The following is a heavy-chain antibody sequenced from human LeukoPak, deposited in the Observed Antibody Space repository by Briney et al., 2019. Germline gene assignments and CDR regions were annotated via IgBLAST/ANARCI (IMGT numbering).Heavy chain of an antibody. J-gene: IGHJ5*02. CDR2: ISSSSSYI. Sequence: PGGSLRLSCAASGFTFSSYGMNWVRQAPGKGLEWVSSISSSSSYIYYADSVKGRFTISRDNAKNSLCLQMNSLRAEDTAVYYCARDRQYQLLSFVRKWYWFDPWGQGTLVTVSS. D-gene: IGHD2-2*01. V-gene: IGHV3-21*01. CDR3: ARDRQYQLLSFVRKWYWFDP. CDR1: GFTFSSYG.